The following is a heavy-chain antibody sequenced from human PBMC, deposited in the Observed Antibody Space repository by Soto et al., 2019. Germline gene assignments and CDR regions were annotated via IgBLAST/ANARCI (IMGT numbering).Heavy chain of an antibody. J-gene: IGHJ4*02. CDR2: IGTAGDT. CDR1: GFTFSSYD. D-gene: IGHD1-26*01. CDR3: ARSVLDDSSGSYRKPTPILDY. Sequence: SLRLSCAASGFTFSSYDMHWVRQATGKGLEWVSAIGTAGDTYYPGSVKGRFTISRENAKNSLYLQMNSLRAEDTAVYYCARSVLDDSSGSYRKPTPILDYCGQG. V-gene: IGHV3-13*01.